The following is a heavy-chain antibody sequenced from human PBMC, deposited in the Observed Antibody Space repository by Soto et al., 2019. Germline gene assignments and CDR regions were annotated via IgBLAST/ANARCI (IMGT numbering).Heavy chain of an antibody. V-gene: IGHV1-18*04. D-gene: IGHD2-15*01. CDR2: ISAYNGNT. CDR3: ARDGMMVVAATQDYYYGMDV. J-gene: IGHJ6*02. CDR1: GYTFTSYG. Sequence: ASVKVSCKASGYTFTSYGISWVRQAPGQGLEGMGWISAYNGNTNYAQKLQGRVTMTTDTSTSTAYMELRSLRSDDTAVYYCARDGMMVVAATQDYYYGMDVWGQGTTVTVSS.